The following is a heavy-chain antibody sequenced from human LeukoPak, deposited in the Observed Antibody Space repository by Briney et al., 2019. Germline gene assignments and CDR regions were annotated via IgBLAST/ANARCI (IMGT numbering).Heavy chain of an antibody. CDR2: INPNSGGT. D-gene: IGHD6-13*01. V-gene: IGHV1-2*02. Sequence: ASVKVSCKASGYTFTGYYMHWVRQAPGQGLEWMGWINPNSGGTNYAQKFQGRVTMTRDTSISTAYMELSRLRSDDTAVYYCARDNYSSSYYYYMDVWGKGTTVTVSS. J-gene: IGHJ6*03. CDR1: GYTFTGYY. CDR3: ARDNYSSSYYYYMDV.